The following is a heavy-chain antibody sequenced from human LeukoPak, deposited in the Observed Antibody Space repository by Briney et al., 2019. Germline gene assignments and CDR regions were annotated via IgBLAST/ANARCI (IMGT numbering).Heavy chain of an antibody. CDR3: ARGRPEGSGWNRPYYYVDV. V-gene: IGHV4-34*01. J-gene: IGHJ6*03. Sequence: SETLSLTCAVYGGSFSGYYWSWIRQPPGKGLEWIGEINHSGSTNYNPSLKSRVTISVDTSKNQFSLKLSSVTAADTAVYYCARGRPEGSGWNRPYYYVDVWGKGTTVTVSS. CDR1: GGSFSGYY. CDR2: INHSGST. D-gene: IGHD6-19*01.